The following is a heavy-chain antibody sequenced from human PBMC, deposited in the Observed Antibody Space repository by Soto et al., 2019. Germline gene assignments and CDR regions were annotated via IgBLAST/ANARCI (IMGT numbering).Heavy chain of an antibody. J-gene: IGHJ6*02. D-gene: IGHD5-12*01. CDR3: ARAPVDIVATNYYYYGMDV. Sequence: SVKVSCKASGGTFSSYAISWVRQAPGQGLERMGGIIPIFGTANYAQKFQGRVTITADESTSTAYMELSSLRSEDTAVYYCARAPVDIVATNYYYYGMDVWGQGTTVTVSS. V-gene: IGHV1-69*13. CDR1: GGTFSSYA. CDR2: IIPIFGTA.